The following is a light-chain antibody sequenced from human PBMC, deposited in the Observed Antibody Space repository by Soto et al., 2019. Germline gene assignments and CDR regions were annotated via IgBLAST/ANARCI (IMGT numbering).Light chain of an antibody. V-gene: IGLV3-21*02. CDR3: QVWDSSSDHVV. CDR2: DDN. J-gene: IGLJ2*01. CDR1: NIGSKS. Sequence: SYELTQPPSVSVAPGQTASVTCGGPNIGSKSVHWYQQKPGQAPVLVVFDDNDRPSGIPERFSGSNSVNTATLTISRVEAADEADYYCQVWDSSSDHVVFGGGTQLTVL.